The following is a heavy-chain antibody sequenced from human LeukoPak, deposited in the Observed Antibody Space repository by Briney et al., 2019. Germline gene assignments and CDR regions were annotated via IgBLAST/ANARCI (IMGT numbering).Heavy chain of an antibody. CDR2: ISNSDTGI. V-gene: IGHV3-48*01. Sequence: GGSLRLSCEVSGFTYSHYSMHWVRQAPGKGLEWIAFISNSDTGIYYADSVKGRFTVSRETANNFLYLQMDSLRAEDTALYFCARDLFGYYFDSWGQGTHVTVSA. CDR3: ARDLFGYYFDS. J-gene: IGHJ4*02. CDR1: GFTYSHYS. D-gene: IGHD2-21*01.